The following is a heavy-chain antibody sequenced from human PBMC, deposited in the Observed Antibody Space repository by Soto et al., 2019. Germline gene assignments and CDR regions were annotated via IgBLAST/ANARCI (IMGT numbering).Heavy chain of an antibody. CDR1: GGSISSGGYY. CDR2: IYYSGST. V-gene: IGHV4-31*03. Sequence: SETLSLTCTVSGGSISSGGYYWSWIRQHPGKGLEWIGYIYYSGSTYYNPSLKSRVTISVDTSKNQFSLKLSSVTAADTAVYYCASPNSGYCSGGSCYGGDAFDIWGQGTMVTVSS. CDR3: ASPNSGYCSGGSCYGGDAFDI. J-gene: IGHJ3*02. D-gene: IGHD2-15*01.